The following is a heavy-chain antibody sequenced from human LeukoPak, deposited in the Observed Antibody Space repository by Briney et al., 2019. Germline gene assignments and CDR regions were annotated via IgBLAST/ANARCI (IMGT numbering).Heavy chain of an antibody. V-gene: IGHV3-30-3*01. J-gene: IGHJ4*02. Sequence: PGRSLRLSCAASGFTFSSYAMHWVRQAPGKGLEWVAVISYDGSNKYYADSVKGRFTISRDNSKNTLYLQMNSLRSEDTAVYYCARGLGYSGYYWGQGTLVTVSS. CDR3: ARGLGYSGYY. D-gene: IGHD5-12*01. CDR1: GFTFSSYA. CDR2: ISYDGSNK.